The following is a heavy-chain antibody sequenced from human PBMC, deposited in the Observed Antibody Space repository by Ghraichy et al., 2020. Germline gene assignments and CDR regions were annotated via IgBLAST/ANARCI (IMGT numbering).Heavy chain of an antibody. D-gene: IGHD3-16*02. Sequence: IGEINHSGSTNYNPSLKSRVTISVDTSKTQFSLKLSSVTAADTAVYYCARGPYVCWSYRLNWFDPCGQG. CDR2: INHSGST. CDR3: ARGPYVCWSYRLNWFDP. J-gene: IGHJ5*02. V-gene: IGHV4-34*01.